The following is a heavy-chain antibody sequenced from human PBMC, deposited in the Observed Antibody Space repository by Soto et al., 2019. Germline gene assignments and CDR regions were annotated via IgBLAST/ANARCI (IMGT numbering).Heavy chain of an antibody. CDR1: GYSFTNYW. CDR2: IYPGDSDT. D-gene: IGHD2-2*01. J-gene: IGHJ4*02. CDR3: ARRGYCSSTSCYLNSRADY. V-gene: IGHV5-51*01. Sequence: GESLKISCKGSGYSFTNYWIGWVRQMPGKGLEWMGIIYPGDSDTRYSPSFQGQVTISADKSISTAYLQWSSLKASDTAMYYCARRGYCSSTSCYLNSRADYWGQGTLVTVSS.